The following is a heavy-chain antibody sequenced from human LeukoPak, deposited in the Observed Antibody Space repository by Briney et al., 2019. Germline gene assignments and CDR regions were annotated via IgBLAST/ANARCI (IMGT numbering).Heavy chain of an antibody. Sequence: ASVSVSCKVSGYTLTELSMHWVRQAPGKGLEWMGGFVPEEGETIYAQNFQGRVTMTEDTSTDTAYMELSSLRSEDTAVYYCATRLHNHITILVQLHYWGQGTLVTASS. CDR2: FVPEEGET. V-gene: IGHV1-24*01. CDR1: GYTLTELS. CDR3: ATRLHNHITILVQLHY. J-gene: IGHJ4*02. D-gene: IGHD3-3*01.